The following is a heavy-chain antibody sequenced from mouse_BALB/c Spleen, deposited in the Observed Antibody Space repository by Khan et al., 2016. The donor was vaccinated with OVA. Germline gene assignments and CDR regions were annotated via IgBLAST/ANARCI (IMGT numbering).Heavy chain of an antibody. D-gene: IGHD3-1*01. CDR1: GFTFSSYG. CDR2: ISSGGSYT. Sequence: EVQLVESGGDLVKPGGSLKLSCAASGFTFSSYGMSWVRQTPDKRLEWVATISSGGSYTYYPASVKGRFTISRDNAKNTLYLQMSSLKSEDTAMYYLARHRAGRGGWFAYWGQGTLVTVSA. CDR3: ARHRAGRGGWFAY. V-gene: IGHV5-6*01. J-gene: IGHJ3*01.